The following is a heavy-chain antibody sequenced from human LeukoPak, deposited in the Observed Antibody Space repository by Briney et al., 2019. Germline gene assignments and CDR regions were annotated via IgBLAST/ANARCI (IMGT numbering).Heavy chain of an antibody. V-gene: IGHV4-59*08. CDR2: MYHSGST. Sequence: PSETLSLTCTVPGDSISSYFWSWIRQPPGKELEWIGYMYHSGSTNYNPSLKSRVTMSVDTSKNQFSLKLSSVTAADTAVYYCARRRSGYVDFDYWGQGTLVTVSS. CDR1: GDSISSYF. D-gene: IGHD5-12*01. CDR3: ARRRSGYVDFDY. J-gene: IGHJ4*02.